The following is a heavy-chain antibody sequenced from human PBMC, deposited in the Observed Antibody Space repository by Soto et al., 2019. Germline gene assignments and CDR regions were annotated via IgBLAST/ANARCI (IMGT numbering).Heavy chain of an antibody. CDR2: INHSGST. V-gene: IGHV4-34*01. Sequence: PSETLSLTCAVYGGSFSGYYWSWIRQPPGKGLEWIGEINHSGSTNYNPSLKSRVTISVDTSKNQFSLKLSSVTAADTAVYYCATSMVRGAPRRWGQGTLVTVSS. J-gene: IGHJ4*02. CDR3: ATSMVRGAPRR. D-gene: IGHD3-10*01. CDR1: GGSFSGYY.